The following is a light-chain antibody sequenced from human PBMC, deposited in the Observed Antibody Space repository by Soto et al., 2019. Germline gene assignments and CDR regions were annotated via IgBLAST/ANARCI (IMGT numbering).Light chain of an antibody. Sequence: EIVLTQSPATLSLSPGERATLSCRASQSVNSYLAWYQQRPGQAPRLLIYDASNRATGIPARFSGSGSWTDFTLTISSLEPEDFAIYYCQQRSSWPPPTFGGGTRVDMK. CDR3: QQRSSWPPPT. J-gene: IGKJ4*01. CDR2: DAS. V-gene: IGKV3-11*01. CDR1: QSVNSY.